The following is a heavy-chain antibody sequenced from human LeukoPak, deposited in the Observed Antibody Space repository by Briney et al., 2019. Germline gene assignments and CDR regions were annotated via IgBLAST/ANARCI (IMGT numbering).Heavy chain of an antibody. CDR3: ARDRRFKSNYMDV. J-gene: IGHJ6*03. CDR2: INPNSGGT. Sequence: ASVKVSRKASGYTFTGYYMHWVRQAPGHGLEWMGWINPNSGGTNYAQKFQGRVTMTRDTSISTAYMELSRLRSDDTAVYYCARDRRFKSNYMDVWGKGTTVTVSS. V-gene: IGHV1-2*02. D-gene: IGHD3-10*01. CDR1: GYTFTGYY.